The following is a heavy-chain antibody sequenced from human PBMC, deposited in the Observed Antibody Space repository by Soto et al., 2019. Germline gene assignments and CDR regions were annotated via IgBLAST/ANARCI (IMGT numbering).Heavy chain of an antibody. CDR1: GFTFSSYS. D-gene: IGHD3-3*01. J-gene: IGHJ4*02. V-gene: IGHV3-21*01. CDR3: ARGPTYYDFWSAVWSLDYYFDY. Sequence: EVQLVESGGGLVKPGGSLRLSCAASGFTFSSYSMNWVRQAPGKGLEWVSSISSSSSYIYYADSVKGRFTISRDNAKNSLYLQMNSLRAEDTAVYYCARGPTYYDFWSAVWSLDYYFDYWGQGTLVTVSS. CDR2: ISSSSSYI.